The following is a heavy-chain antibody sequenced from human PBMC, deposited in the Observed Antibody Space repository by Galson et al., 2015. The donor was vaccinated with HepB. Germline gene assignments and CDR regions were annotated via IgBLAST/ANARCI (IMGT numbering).Heavy chain of an antibody. CDR1: GYTLTELS. D-gene: IGHD4-17*01. Sequence: SVKVSCKVSGYTLTELSMHWVRQAPGKGLEWMGGFDPEDGETIYAQKFQGRVTMTEDTSTDTAYMELSSLRSEDTAVYYCATDLPLVTTVTYQGFDYWGQGTLVTVSS. CDR2: FDPEDGET. J-gene: IGHJ4*02. V-gene: IGHV1-24*01. CDR3: ATDLPLVTTVTYQGFDY.